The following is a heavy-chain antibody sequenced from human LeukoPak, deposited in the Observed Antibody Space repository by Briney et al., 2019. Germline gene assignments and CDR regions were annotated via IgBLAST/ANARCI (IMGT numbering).Heavy chain of an antibody. CDR2: IYPGDSDT. J-gene: IGHJ4*02. CDR3: ARMDCSGGSCYGTIDY. V-gene: IGHV5-51*01. Sequence: GEFLKISCKGSGYSFTSYWIGWVRQMPGKGLEWMGIIYPGDSDTRYSPSFQGQVTISADKSISTAYLQWSSLKASDTAMYYCARMDCSGGSCYGTIDYWGQGTLVTVSS. CDR1: GYSFTSYW. D-gene: IGHD2-15*01.